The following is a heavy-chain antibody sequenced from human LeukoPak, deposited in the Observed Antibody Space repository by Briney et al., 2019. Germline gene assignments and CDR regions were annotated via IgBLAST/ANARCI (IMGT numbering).Heavy chain of an antibody. CDR1: GYTFTGYY. CDR3: ARGVCSGGSCYSPYYYYGMDV. D-gene: IGHD2-15*01. CDR2: INPNSGGT. Sequence: ASVKVSCKASGYTFTGYYMHWVRQAPGQGLEWMGWINPNSGGTNYGQKFQGWVTMTRDTSISTAYMELSRLRSDDTAVYYCARGVCSGGSCYSPYYYYGMDVWGQGTTVTVSS. V-gene: IGHV1-2*04. J-gene: IGHJ6*02.